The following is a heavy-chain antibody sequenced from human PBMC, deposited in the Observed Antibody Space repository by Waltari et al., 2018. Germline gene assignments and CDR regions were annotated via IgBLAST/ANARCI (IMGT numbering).Heavy chain of an antibody. CDR3: ARDLGSGSYYNHNWFDP. V-gene: IGHV4-4*09. D-gene: IGHD3-10*01. CDR2: IYTSGST. Sequence: QVQLQESGPGLVKPSETLSLTCTVSGGSISSYYWSWIRKPPGKGLEWIGYIYTSGSTNYNPSLKSRVTISVDTSKNQFSLKLSSVTAADTAVYYCARDLGSGSYYNHNWFDPWGQGTLVTVSS. CDR1: GGSISSYY. J-gene: IGHJ5*02.